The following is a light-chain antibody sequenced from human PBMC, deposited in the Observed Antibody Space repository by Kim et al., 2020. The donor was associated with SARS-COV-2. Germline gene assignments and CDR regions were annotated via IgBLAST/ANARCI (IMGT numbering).Light chain of an antibody. CDR3: QQYNGYPYT. Sequence: SASVGDRITMTCRASQGINNYLAWFQQKSGKAPRSLIYGASNLQSGVPSKFSGSGFGTDFTLTITNLQPEDFATYYCQQYNGYPYTFGQGTKLEI. V-gene: IGKV1-16*02. CDR2: GAS. CDR1: QGINNY. J-gene: IGKJ2*01.